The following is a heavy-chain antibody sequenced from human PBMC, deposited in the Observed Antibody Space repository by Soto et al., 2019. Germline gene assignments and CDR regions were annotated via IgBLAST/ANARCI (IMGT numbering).Heavy chain of an antibody. J-gene: IGHJ5*02. D-gene: IGHD2-21*02. V-gene: IGHV4-4*07. CDR1: GGSISSYY. CDR3: ARSPIVCGGDCYSRGWFDP. Sequence: PSETLSLTCTVSGGSISSYYWSWIRQPAGKGLEWIGRIYTSGSTNYNPSLKSRVTMSVDTSKNQFSLKLSSVTAADTAVYYCARSPIVCGGDCYSRGWFDPWGQGTLVTVSS. CDR2: IYTSGST.